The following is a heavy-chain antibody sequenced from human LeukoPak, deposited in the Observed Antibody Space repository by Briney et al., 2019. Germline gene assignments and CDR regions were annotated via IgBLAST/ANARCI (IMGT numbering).Heavy chain of an antibody. D-gene: IGHD2-8*01. CDR2: INSDGSST. Sequence: PGGSLRLSCAASGFTFSSYWMHWVRQAPGKGLVWVSRINSDGSSTTYADSVKGRFTTSRDNAKNTLYLQMNSLRAEDTAVYYCARAAYGGWFDPWGQGTLVTVSS. CDR3: ARAAYGGWFDP. CDR1: GFTFSSYW. J-gene: IGHJ5*02. V-gene: IGHV3-74*01.